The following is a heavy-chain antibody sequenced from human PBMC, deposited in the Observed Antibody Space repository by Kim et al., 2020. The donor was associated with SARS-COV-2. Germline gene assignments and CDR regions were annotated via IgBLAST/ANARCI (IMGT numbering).Heavy chain of an antibody. Sequence: ASVKVSCKASGYTFTSYAMNWVRQAPGQGLEWMGWINTNTGNPTYAQGFTGRFVFSLDTSVSTAYLQISSLKAEDTAVYYCARDVGPIAMIVVAQPYGMDVWGQGTTVTVSS. V-gene: IGHV7-4-1*02. CDR3: ARDVGPIAMIVVAQPYGMDV. CDR2: INTNTGNP. CDR1: GYTFTSYA. D-gene: IGHD3-22*01. J-gene: IGHJ6*02.